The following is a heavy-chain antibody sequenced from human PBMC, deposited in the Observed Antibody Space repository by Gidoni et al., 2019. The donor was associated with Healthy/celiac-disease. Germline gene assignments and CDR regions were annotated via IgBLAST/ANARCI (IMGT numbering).Heavy chain of an antibody. D-gene: IGHD2-15*01. V-gene: IGHV4-31*03. CDR3: ARDGGLGYCSGGSCYKGGAEYFQH. J-gene: IGHJ1*01. Sequence: QVQLQESGPGLVKPSQTLSLTCTVPGGSISSGGSYWSWIRQHPGKGLAWIGYIYYRGSTYYNPSLKSRVTISVDTSKNQFSLKLSSVTAADTAVYYCARDGGLGYCSGGSCYKGGAEYFQHWGQGTLVTVSS. CDR2: IYYRGST. CDR1: GGSISSGGSY.